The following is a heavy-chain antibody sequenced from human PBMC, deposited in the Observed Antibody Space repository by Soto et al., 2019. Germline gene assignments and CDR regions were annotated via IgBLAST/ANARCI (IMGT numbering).Heavy chain of an antibody. D-gene: IGHD4-17*01. V-gene: IGHV2-5*02. Sequence: QITLKESGPPLVKPTQTLTLTCTFSGFSLSTSGVGVGWIRQPPGKALEWLALIYWDDDKRYSPSLKSRLTITKDTSKNQVVLTMTNMDPVDTATYYCAHRVVYGANGYFDLWGRGTLVTVSS. CDR2: IYWDDDK. CDR1: GFSLSTSGVG. CDR3: AHRVVYGANGYFDL. J-gene: IGHJ2*01.